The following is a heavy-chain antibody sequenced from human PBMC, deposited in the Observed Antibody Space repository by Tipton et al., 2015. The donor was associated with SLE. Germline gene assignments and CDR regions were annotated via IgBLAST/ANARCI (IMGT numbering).Heavy chain of an antibody. D-gene: IGHD4-17*01. V-gene: IGHV4-59*11. CDR1: GGSISSHY. Sequence: TLSLTCTVSGGSISSHYWSWIRQPPGKGPEWIGHMSDSGNTNYNPSLKSRVTISVDTSRSQVSLRVSSVTAADTAVYYCARVDGDYGDAFDIWGQGTLVTVSS. CDR3: ARVDGDYGDAFDI. J-gene: IGHJ3*02. CDR2: MSDSGNT.